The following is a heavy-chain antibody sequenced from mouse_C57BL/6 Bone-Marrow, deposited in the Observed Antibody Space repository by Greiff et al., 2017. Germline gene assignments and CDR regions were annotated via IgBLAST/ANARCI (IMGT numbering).Heavy chain of an antibody. J-gene: IGHJ1*03. V-gene: IGHV1-4*01. D-gene: IGHD1-1*01. CDR3: ARWYYYGIWYFDV. CDR2: INPSSGYT. Sequence: VQLQQSGAELARPGASVKMSCKASGYTFTSYTMHWVKQRPGQGLEWIGYINPSSGYTKYNQKFKDKATLTADKSSSTAYMQLSSLTSEDSAVYYCARWYYYGIWYFDVWGTGTTVTVSS. CDR1: GYTFTSYT.